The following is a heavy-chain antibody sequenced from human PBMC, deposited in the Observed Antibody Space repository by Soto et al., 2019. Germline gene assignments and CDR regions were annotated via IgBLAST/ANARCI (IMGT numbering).Heavy chain of an antibody. Sequence: QVQLVQSGAEVKKPGASVKVSCKASGYTFTSYAMHWVRQAPGQRLEWMGWINAGNGNTKYSQKFQGRVTITRDTSASTAYMELRSLRYEDTAVYSCARGGSLYWYFDLWGRGTLVTVAS. CDR3: ARGGSLYWYFDL. CDR1: GYTFTSYA. J-gene: IGHJ2*01. CDR2: INAGNGNT. D-gene: IGHD1-26*01. V-gene: IGHV1-3*01.